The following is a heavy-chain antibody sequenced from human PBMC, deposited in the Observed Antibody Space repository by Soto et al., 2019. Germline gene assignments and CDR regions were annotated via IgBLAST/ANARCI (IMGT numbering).Heavy chain of an antibody. CDR3: ARDSAALYYYYYGWDV. Sequence: SGAKLVSPTQTVRPTCISSGFSPSTSGMSMSWIRQPPRKAQEWFARMNCIDHKNNTTSRKPRLTIPKDTPKNQVVLKMPNMAPVDTPTFFCARDSAALYYYYYGWDVGGQGSTVTVSS. D-gene: IGHD2-21*01. CDR1: GFSPSTSGMS. CDR2: MNCIDHK. V-gene: IGHV2-70*10. J-gene: IGHJ6*02.